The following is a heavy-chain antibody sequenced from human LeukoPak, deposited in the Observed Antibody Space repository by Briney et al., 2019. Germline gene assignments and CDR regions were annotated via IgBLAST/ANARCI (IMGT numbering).Heavy chain of an antibody. D-gene: IGHD3-22*01. CDR2: IYYSGST. CDR3: ARHRDYYDSSGVFDY. Sequence: SSETLSLTCTVSGGSISSSSYYWGWIRQPPGRGLEWIGSIYYSGSTCYNPSLKSRVTISVDTSKNQFSLKLSSVTAADTAVYYCARHRDYYDSSGVFDYWGQGTLVTVSS. CDR1: GGSISSSSYY. V-gene: IGHV4-39*01. J-gene: IGHJ4*02.